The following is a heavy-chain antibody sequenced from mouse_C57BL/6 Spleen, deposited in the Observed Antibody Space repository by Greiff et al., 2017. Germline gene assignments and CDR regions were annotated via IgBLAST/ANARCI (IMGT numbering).Heavy chain of an antibody. Sequence: EVKLMESGGGLVKPGGSLKLSCAASGFTFSDYGMHWVRQAPEKGLEWVAYISSGSSTIYYADTVKGRFTISRDNAKNTLFLQMTSLRSEDTAMYYCASHHGMDYWGQGTSVTVSS. CDR3: ASHHGMDY. CDR1: GFTFSDYG. CDR2: ISSGSSTI. V-gene: IGHV5-17*01. J-gene: IGHJ4*01.